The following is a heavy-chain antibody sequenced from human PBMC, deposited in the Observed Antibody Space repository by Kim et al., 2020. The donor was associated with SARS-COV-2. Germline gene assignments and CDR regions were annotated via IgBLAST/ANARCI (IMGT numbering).Heavy chain of an antibody. Sequence: SETLSLTCTVSGGSISSYYWSWIRQPPGKGLEWIGYIYYSGSTNYNPSLKSRVTISVDTSKNQFSLKLSSVTAADTAVYYCARASGAIRYWGQGTLVTVSS. J-gene: IGHJ4*02. D-gene: IGHD2-21*01. CDR2: IYYSGST. CDR1: GGSISSYY. CDR3: ARASGAIRY. V-gene: IGHV4-59*01.